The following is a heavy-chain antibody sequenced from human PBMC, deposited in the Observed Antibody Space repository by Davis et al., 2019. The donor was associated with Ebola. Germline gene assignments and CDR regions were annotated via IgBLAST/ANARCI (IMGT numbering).Heavy chain of an antibody. CDR1: GGSISSYY. Sequence: PSETLSLTCTVSGGSISSYYWSWIRQPAGKGLEWIGRIYTSGSTNYNPSLKSRVTISVDTSKNQFSLKLSSVTAADTAVYYCARRGAAGTAQNWFDPWGQGTLVTVSS. V-gene: IGHV4-4*07. CDR3: ARRGAAGTAQNWFDP. CDR2: IYTSGST. D-gene: IGHD6-13*01. J-gene: IGHJ5*02.